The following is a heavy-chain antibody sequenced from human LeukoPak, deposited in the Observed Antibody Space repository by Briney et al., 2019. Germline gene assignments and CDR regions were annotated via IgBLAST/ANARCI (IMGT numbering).Heavy chain of an antibody. V-gene: IGHV3-9*01. Sequence: GRSLRLSCAASGFSFGDYAMHWVRQAPGKGLEWVSGINWNSNSIGYADSVKGRFTISRDNAKNSVYLHMNSLRAEDTAVYYCARDGSDSTGYYYALWGQGTLVTVSS. CDR1: GFSFGDYA. J-gene: IGHJ4*02. CDR2: INWNSNSI. CDR3: ARDGSDSTGYYYAL. D-gene: IGHD3-22*01.